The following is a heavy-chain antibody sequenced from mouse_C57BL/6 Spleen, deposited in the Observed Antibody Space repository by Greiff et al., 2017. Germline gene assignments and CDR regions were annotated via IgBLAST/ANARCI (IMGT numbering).Heavy chain of an antibody. V-gene: IGHV1-82*01. CDR2: IYPGDGDT. Sequence: QVQLKESGPELVKPGASVKISCKASGYAFSSSWMNWVKQRPGKGLEWIGRIYPGDGDTNYNGKFKGKATLTADKSSSTAYMQLSSLTSEDSAVYFCARGSSGYHYAMDYWGQGTSVTVSS. D-gene: IGHD3-2*02. CDR3: ARGSSGYHYAMDY. J-gene: IGHJ4*01. CDR1: GYAFSSSW.